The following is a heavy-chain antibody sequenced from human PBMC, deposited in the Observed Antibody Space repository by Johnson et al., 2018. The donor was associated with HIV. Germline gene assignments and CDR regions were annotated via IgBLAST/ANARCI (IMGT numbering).Heavy chain of an antibody. V-gene: IGHV3-30*04. Sequence: VQLVESGGGVVQPGRSLRLSCAASGFTFSSYAMHWVRQAPGKGLEWVAVISYDGSNKYYADSVKGRFTISRDNSKNTLYLQMNSLRAEDTAVYYCATNRGGAFDIWGQGTMVTVSS. CDR3: ATNRGGAFDI. D-gene: IGHD2/OR15-2a*01. CDR2: ISYDGSNK. J-gene: IGHJ3*02. CDR1: GFTFSSYA.